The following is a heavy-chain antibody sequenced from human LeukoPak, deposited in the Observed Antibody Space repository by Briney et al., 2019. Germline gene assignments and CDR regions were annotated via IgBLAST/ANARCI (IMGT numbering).Heavy chain of an antibody. Sequence: SETLSLTCTVSGGSISSSSYYWGWIRQPPGKGLEWIGSIYYSGSTYYNPSLKSRVTISVDTSKNQFSLKLSSVTAADTAVYYCARYYYDRRLDYWGQGTLVTVSS. V-gene: IGHV4-39*07. CDR1: GGSISSSSYY. CDR3: ARYYYDRRLDY. D-gene: IGHD3-10*02. J-gene: IGHJ4*02. CDR2: IYYSGST.